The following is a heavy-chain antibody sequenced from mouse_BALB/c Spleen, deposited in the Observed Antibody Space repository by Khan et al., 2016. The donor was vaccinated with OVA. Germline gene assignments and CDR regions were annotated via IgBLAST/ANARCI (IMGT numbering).Heavy chain of an antibody. CDR3: ARPAYDGYYDY. Sequence: QVQLQQSGPELVRPGVSVKISCKGSGYTFTDYAMYWVKQSPAKSLEWIGLISTYSGSTNYNQKFKGKVTMNVDKSSSAAYMELARLTSEDSAIYYCARPAYDGYYDYWGQGTALTVSS. J-gene: IGHJ2*01. V-gene: IGHV1S137*01. CDR1: GYTFTDYA. D-gene: IGHD2-3*01. CDR2: ISTYSGST.